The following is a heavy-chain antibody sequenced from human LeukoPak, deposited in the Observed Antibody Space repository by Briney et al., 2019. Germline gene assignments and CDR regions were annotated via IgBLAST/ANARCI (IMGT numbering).Heavy chain of an antibody. CDR1: GGSISSGGYY. Sequence: SQTLSLTCTVSGGSISSGGYYWSWIRQHPGKGLEWIGDIYYSGSTYYNPSLKSRVTISVDTSKNQCSLKLSSVTAADTAVYYCARGDTVHGMDVWGQGTTVTVSS. D-gene: IGHD5-18*01. V-gene: IGHV4-31*03. CDR2: IYYSGST. CDR3: ARGDTVHGMDV. J-gene: IGHJ6*02.